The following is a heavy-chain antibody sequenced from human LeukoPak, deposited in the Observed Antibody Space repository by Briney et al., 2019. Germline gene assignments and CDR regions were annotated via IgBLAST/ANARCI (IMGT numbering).Heavy chain of an antibody. Sequence: KFQGRVTITRDTSASTAYMELSSLRSEDTAVYYRARGSRYVYYFDYWGQGTLVTVSS. J-gene: IGHJ4*02. CDR3: ARGSRYVYYFDY. V-gene: IGHV1-3*01. D-gene: IGHD2-2*01.